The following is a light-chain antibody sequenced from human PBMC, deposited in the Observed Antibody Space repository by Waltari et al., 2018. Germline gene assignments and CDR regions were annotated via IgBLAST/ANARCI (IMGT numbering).Light chain of an antibody. CDR2: GVN. CDR3: QSYDTTLSVV. Sequence: QSVLTQPPSVSGAPGQRVTISCSGSGSHIGAGYEVHWYRQLPGKAPTRLIYGVNTRPPGVSDRFSGSQFDTSASLAIAGLQADDEADYYCQSYDTTLSVVFGGGTKLTVL. J-gene: IGLJ2*01. CDR1: GSHIGAGYE. V-gene: IGLV1-40*01.